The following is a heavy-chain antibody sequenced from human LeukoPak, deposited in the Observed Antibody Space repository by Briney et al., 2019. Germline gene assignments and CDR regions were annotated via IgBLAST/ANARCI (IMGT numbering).Heavy chain of an antibody. CDR2: ISGSGGST. CDR1: GFTFSSYA. Sequence: GGSLRLSCAASGFTFSSYAMSWVRQAPGKGLEWVSAISGSGGSTYYADSVKGRFTISRDNAKKTVYLQMSSLRAEDTALYYCARSGSYLDYFDPWGQGTLVTVSS. D-gene: IGHD3-10*01. J-gene: IGHJ5*02. V-gene: IGHV3-23*01. CDR3: ARSGSYLDYFDP.